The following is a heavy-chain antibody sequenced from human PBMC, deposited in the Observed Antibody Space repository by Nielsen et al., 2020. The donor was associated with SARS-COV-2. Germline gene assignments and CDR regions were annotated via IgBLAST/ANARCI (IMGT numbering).Heavy chain of an antibody. CDR1: GGSISSYY. D-gene: IGHD2-2*03. CDR3: ARGTLDSRFDP. Sequence: ESLKISCTVSGGSISSYYWSWIRQPPGKGLEWIGYIYYSGSTNYNPSLKSRVTISVDTSKNQFSLKLSSVTAADTAVYYCARGTLDSRFDPWGQGTLVTVSS. CDR2: IYYSGST. J-gene: IGHJ5*02. V-gene: IGHV4-59*01.